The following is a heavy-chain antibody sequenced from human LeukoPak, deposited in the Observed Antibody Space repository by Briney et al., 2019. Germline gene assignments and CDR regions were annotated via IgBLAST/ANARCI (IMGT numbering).Heavy chain of an antibody. J-gene: IGHJ4*02. CDR2: ISRSSNYI. D-gene: IGHD5-24*01. CDR3: ARGENNYGYYYFDY. V-gene: IGHV3-21*01. Sequence: GGSLRLSXAASGFTFSSYSMNWVGQSPGKGLEWVSSISRSSNYIYYADSVKGRFTISRDNAKNSLYLQINSLRAEDTSVYYCARGENNYGYYYFDYWGQGTLVTVSS. CDR1: GFTFSSYS.